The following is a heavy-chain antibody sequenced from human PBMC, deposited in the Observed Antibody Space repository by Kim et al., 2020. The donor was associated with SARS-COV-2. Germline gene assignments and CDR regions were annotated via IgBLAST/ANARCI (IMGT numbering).Heavy chain of an antibody. Sequence: TANYAQKFQGRVTITADESTSTAYMELSSLRSEDTAVYYCASFIAAAGHYWGQGTLVTVSS. CDR3: ASFIAAAGHY. CDR2: TA. D-gene: IGHD6-13*01. J-gene: IGHJ4*02. V-gene: IGHV1-69*01.